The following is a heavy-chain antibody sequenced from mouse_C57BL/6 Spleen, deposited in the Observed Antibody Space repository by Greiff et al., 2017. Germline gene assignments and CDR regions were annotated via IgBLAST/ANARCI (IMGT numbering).Heavy chain of an antibody. CDR2: ISDGGSYT. CDR1: GFTFSSYA. D-gene: IGHD2-2*01. Sequence: EVQLVESGGGLVKPGGSLKLSCAASGFTFSSYAMSWVRQTPEKRLEWVATISDGGSYTYYPDKVKGRLTFSRDNATNNLYLQMRHLKSDDTAMFYCASGVTKAWFAYWGQGTLVTVSA. J-gene: IGHJ3*01. CDR3: ASGVTKAWFAY. V-gene: IGHV5-4*01.